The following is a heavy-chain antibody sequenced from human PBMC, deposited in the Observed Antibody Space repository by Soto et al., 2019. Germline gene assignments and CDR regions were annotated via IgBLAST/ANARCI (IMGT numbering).Heavy chain of an antibody. V-gene: IGHV3-21*01. J-gene: IGHJ5*02. D-gene: IGHD6-25*01. CDR3: ARDSSGYDSGYDP. Sequence: GGSLRLSCAASGFTFSSYRMNWVRQAPGKGLEWVSSISSSSSYIYYADSVKGRFTIPRDNAKNSLYLQMNSLRADDTAVYYCARDSSGYDSGYDPWGQGTLVPVSA. CDR2: ISSSSSYI. CDR1: GFTFSSYR.